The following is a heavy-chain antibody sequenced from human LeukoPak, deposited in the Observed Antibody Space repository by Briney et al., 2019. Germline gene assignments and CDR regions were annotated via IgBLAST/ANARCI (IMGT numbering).Heavy chain of an antibody. CDR3: ARNLGPFDV. CDR1: GFTFNDFA. J-gene: IGHJ3*01. V-gene: IGHV3-23*01. CDR2: IADAGT. Sequence: GSLRLSCAASGFTFNDFAMTWVRQAPGKGLEWVSTIADAGTYYADSVKGRFIISRDNPKNMLYLQLNSLRADDTAMYYCARNLGPFDVRGHGTMVTVSS. D-gene: IGHD3-16*01.